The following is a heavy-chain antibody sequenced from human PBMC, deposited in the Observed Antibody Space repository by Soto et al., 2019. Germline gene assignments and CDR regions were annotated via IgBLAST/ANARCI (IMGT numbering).Heavy chain of an antibody. CDR1: GGSISSGDYY. D-gene: IGHD6-19*01. Sequence: SETLSLTCTVSGGSISSGDYYWSWIRQPPGKGLEWIGYIYYSGSTYYNPSLKSRVTISVDTSKNQFSLKLSSVTAADTAVFYCAATYSSGPFGEEYFQHWGQGTLVTVSS. CDR3: AATYSSGPFGEEYFQH. CDR2: IYYSGST. V-gene: IGHV4-30-4*01. J-gene: IGHJ1*01.